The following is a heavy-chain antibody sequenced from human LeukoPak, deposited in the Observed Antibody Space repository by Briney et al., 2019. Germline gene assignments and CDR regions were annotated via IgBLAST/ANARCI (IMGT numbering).Heavy chain of an antibody. CDR1: GYTLTELS. Sequence: ASVKVSCKVSGYTLTELSMHWVRQAPGKGLEWMGGFDPEDGETIYAQKFQGRVTMTEDTSTDTAYMELSSLRSEDTAVYYCAADDSSGWHDTPYDAFDIWGQGTMVTVSS. V-gene: IGHV1-24*01. J-gene: IGHJ3*02. CDR2: FDPEDGET. CDR3: AADDSSGWHDTPYDAFDI. D-gene: IGHD6-19*01.